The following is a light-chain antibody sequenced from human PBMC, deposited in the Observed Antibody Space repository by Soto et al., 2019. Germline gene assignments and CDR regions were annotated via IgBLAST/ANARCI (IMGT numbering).Light chain of an antibody. CDR2: LGS. J-gene: IGKJ4*01. CDR3: MQALQTPVT. CDR1: QSRLHSNGYNY. Sequence: DIVMTQSPLSLPVTPGEPASIVCRSSQSRLHSNGYNYLDWYXXKPGQXXQXXIYLGSNRASGVPDRFSGTGSGTDFTMKISRVEAEDVAVYYCMQALQTPVTFGGGTKVDIK. V-gene: IGKV2-28*01.